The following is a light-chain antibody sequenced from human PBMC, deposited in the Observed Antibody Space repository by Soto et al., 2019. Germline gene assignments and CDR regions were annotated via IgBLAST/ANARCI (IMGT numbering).Light chain of an antibody. CDR1: LNIGSW. Sequence: DIQMTQSPSTLSASVGDRVTITCRASLNIGSWLAWYQQTPGRAPRFLIYKASSLHIGVPSRFSGSGSGTEFTPTISSLQPDDFATYYCQQYNTYPWTFGQGTTVEIK. CDR3: QQYNTYPWT. CDR2: KAS. V-gene: IGKV1-5*03. J-gene: IGKJ1*01.